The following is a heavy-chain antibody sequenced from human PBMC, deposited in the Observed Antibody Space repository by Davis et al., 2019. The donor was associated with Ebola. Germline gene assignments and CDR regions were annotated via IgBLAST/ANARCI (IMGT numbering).Heavy chain of an antibody. J-gene: IGHJ6*02. CDR3: AREIVVVVAVTPNGYYYYGMDV. V-gene: IGHV1-46*03. CDR1: GYIFSSYY. Sequence: AASVKVSCKASGYIFSSYYMHWVRQAPGQGLEWMGIINPSGGSTSYAQKFQGRVTMTRDTSTSTVYMELSSLRSEDTAVYYCAREIVVVVAVTPNGYYYYGMDVWGQGTTVTVSS. CDR2: INPSGGST. D-gene: IGHD2-15*01.